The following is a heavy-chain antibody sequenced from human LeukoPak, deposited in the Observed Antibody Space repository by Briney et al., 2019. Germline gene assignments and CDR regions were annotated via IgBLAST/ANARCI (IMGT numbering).Heavy chain of an antibody. V-gene: IGHV4-59*02. Sequence: SETLSLTCTVSGGSVSPYYWSWIRQPPGKGLEWIGYIDNGGSTNYNPSLKSRVTMSLDTPKNQFSLKLSSVTAADTAVYYCARDSGWLRFDYWGQGTLVTVSS. CDR1: GGSVSPYY. J-gene: IGHJ4*02. CDR2: IDNGGST. CDR3: ARDSGWLRFDY. D-gene: IGHD3-10*01.